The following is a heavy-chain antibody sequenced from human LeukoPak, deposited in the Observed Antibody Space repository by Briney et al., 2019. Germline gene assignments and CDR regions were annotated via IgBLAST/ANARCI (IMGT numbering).Heavy chain of an antibody. D-gene: IGHD6-13*01. CDR2: ISWNSGSI. V-gene: IGHV3-9*01. J-gene: IGHJ3*02. CDR3: ARASSSWDDAFDI. Sequence: GGSLRLSCAASGFTFDDYAMHWVRQAPGKGLEWVSGISWNSGSIGYADSVKGRFTISRDNAKNSLYLQMNSLRAGGTAVYYCARASSSWDDAFDIWGQGTMVTVSS. CDR1: GFTFDDYA.